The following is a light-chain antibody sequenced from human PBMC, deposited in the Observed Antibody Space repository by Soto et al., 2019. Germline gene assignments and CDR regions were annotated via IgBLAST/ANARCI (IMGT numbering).Light chain of an antibody. CDR1: SSDVGGYNL. CDR2: GDS. V-gene: IGLV2-23*01. Sequence: QSALTQPDSVSGSPGQSITISCTGTSSDVGGYNLVSWYRQHPGKAPKLILFGDSERPSGVSDRFSGSKSGNTASLTISGVQAEDEAVYHCCSYATSSFVFGTGTKVTVL. J-gene: IGLJ1*01. CDR3: CSYATSSFV.